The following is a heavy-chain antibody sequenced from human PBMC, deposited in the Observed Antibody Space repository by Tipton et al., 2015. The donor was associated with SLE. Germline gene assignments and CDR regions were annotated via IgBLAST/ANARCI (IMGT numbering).Heavy chain of an antibody. CDR1: GGSITNYY. Sequence: TLSLTCTVSGGSITNYYWSWIRQPPGKGLECIGYILYSGSTNYNPSLKSRVTISVDTSKNQFSLKLSSVTAADTAVYYCARVTIFGDYWYFDLWGRGTLVTVSS. CDR3: ARVTIFGDYWYFDL. CDR2: ILYSGST. V-gene: IGHV4-59*08. D-gene: IGHD3-3*01. J-gene: IGHJ2*01.